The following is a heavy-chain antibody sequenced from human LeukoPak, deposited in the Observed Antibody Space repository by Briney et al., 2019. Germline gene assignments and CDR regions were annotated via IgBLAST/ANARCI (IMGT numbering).Heavy chain of an antibody. D-gene: IGHD3-3*01. V-gene: IGHV3-15*01. CDR2: IKSKTDGGTT. CDR3: TTMPYYDFWSGRDY. CDR1: GFTFSSYA. J-gene: IGHJ4*02. Sequence: GGSLRLSCAASGFTFSSYAVHWVRQAPGKGLEWVGRIKSKTDGGTTDYAAPVKGRFTISRDDSKNTLYLQMNSLKTEDTAVYYCTTMPYYDFWSGRDYWGQGTLVTVSS.